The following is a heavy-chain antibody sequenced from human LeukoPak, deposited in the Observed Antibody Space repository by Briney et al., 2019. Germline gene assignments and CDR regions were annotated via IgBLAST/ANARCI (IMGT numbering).Heavy chain of an antibody. J-gene: IGHJ6*03. CDR1: GGSISSGGYY. CDR3: ARVRGGVVDTAMARRVYYMDV. CDR2: IYYSGST. D-gene: IGHD5-18*01. V-gene: IGHV4-31*03. Sequence: SEALSLTCTVSGGSISSGGYYWSWIRQHPGKGLEWIGYIYYSGSTYYNPSLKSRVTITVDTSKNQFSLKLSSVTAADTAVYYCARVRGGVVDTAMARRVYYMDVWGKGTTVTVSS.